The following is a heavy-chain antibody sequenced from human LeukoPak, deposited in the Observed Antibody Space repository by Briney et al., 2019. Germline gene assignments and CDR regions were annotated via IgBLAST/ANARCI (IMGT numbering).Heavy chain of an antibody. CDR3: ARDHDYGPDY. V-gene: IGHV1-2*02. J-gene: IGHJ4*02. D-gene: IGHD4/OR15-4a*01. Sequence: ASLKVSCTTSGFTFSDHYMPWLRHAPGQGHEWMGWIKPDSVDTNYAQKFQGRFTMSSDMSISTVYMELTSLTSDDTAMYWCARDHDYGPDYWGQGTLVTVSA. CDR1: GFTFSDHY. CDR2: IKPDSVDT.